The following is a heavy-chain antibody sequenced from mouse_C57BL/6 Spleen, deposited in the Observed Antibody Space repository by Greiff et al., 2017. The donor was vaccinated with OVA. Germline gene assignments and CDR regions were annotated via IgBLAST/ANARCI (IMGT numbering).Heavy chain of an antibody. Sequence: ESGPGILQSSQTLSLTCSFSGFSLSTSGMGVSWIRQPSGKGLEWLAHIYWDDDKRYNPSLKSRLTISKDTSRNQVFLKITSVDTADTATYYCAIGNSWYFDVWGTGTTVTVSS. CDR2: IYWDDDK. D-gene: IGHD2-1*01. CDR1: GFSLSTSGMG. J-gene: IGHJ1*03. V-gene: IGHV8-12*01. CDR3: AIGNSWYFDV.